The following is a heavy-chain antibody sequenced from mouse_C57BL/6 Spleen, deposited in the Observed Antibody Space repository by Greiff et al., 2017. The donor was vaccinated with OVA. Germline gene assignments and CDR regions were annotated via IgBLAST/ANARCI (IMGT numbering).Heavy chain of an antibody. Sequence: QVQLQQPGAELVKPGASVKLSCKASGYTFTSYWMQWVKQRPGQGLEWIGEIDPSDSYTNYNQKFKGKATLTVDTSYSTAFMQRSSLTSEDSAVYYCARPLYYAMDYWGQGTSVTVSS. D-gene: IGHD6-1*01. CDR2: IDPSDSYT. CDR3: ARPLYYAMDY. V-gene: IGHV1-50*01. J-gene: IGHJ4*01. CDR1: GYTFTSYW.